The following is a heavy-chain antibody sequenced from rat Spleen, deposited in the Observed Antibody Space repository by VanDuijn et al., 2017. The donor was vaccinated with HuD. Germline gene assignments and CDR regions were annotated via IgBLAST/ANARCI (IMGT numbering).Heavy chain of an antibody. D-gene: IGHD1-10*01. V-gene: IGHV5-7*01. CDR1: GFTFSDYN. CDR2: ISYDDSST. Sequence: EVRLVESGGGLVRPGRSLKLSCAASGFTFSDYNMAWVRQAPKKGLEWVATISYDDSSTYYRDSVKGRLTISRDNAKSTLYLQMDSLRSEDTATYYCARPDNTYYVMDAWGQGASVTVSS. J-gene: IGHJ4*01. CDR3: ARPDNTYYVMDA.